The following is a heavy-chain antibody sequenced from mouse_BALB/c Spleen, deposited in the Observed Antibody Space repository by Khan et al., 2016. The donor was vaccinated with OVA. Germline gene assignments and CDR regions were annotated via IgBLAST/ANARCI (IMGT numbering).Heavy chain of an antibody. CDR2: MSHGGNYT. V-gene: IGHV5-9-3*01. Sequence: QLEESGGGLVKPGGSLKLSCAASGFTFSIYVLPWIRQTPEKRLEWVATMSHGGNYTYYPDSVQGRVTMSRDTAKNTLYLQMSSLRSEDTAIYYCARPYDSYDEYPFAYWGQGTLVTVSA. D-gene: IGHD2-14*01. J-gene: IGHJ3*01. CDR3: ARPYDSYDEYPFAY. CDR1: GFTFSIYV.